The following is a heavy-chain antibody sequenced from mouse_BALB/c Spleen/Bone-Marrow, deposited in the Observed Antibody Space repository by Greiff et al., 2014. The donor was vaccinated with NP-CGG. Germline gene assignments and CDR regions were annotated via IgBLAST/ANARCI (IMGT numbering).Heavy chain of an antibody. V-gene: IGHV1S132*01. CDR3: AREGSRLRGYFDV. D-gene: IGHD1-1*01. Sequence: VQLQQSXAELVKPGASVKLSCKTSGYTFTSYWIQWVKQRPGQGLGWIGEIFPGTGTTYYNEKFKGKATLTIDTSSSTVYMQLSSRTSEDAAVYVCAREGSRLRGYFDVWGAGTTVTVSS. CDR2: IFPGTGTT. J-gene: IGHJ1*01. CDR1: GYTFTSYW.